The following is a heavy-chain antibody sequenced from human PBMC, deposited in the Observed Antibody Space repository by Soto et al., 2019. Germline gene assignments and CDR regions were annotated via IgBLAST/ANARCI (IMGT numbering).Heavy chain of an antibody. D-gene: IGHD3-22*01. CDR2: ISYDGSNK. CDR1: GFTFSSYG. J-gene: IGHJ4*02. V-gene: IGHV3-30*18. Sequence: QVQLVESGGGVVQPGRSLRLSCAASGFTFSSYGMHWVRQAPGKGLEWVAVISYDGSNKYYADSVKGRFTISRDNSKKTLYLQMNSLRAEDTAVYYCAKDQRAIVVVIMPDYWGQGTLVTVSS. CDR3: AKDQRAIVVVIMPDY.